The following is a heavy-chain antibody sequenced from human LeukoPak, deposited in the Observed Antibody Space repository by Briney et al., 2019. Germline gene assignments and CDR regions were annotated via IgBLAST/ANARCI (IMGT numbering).Heavy chain of an antibody. Sequence: SETLSLTCTVSGGSFGNYYWSWIRQPPGKGLEWLAYKYDSGTTNYNPSLKSRVTISVDTSKNQFSLKLSSVTAADTAVYYCARDFSAAFDIWGQGTMVTVSS. CDR1: GGSFGNYY. CDR2: KYDSGTT. D-gene: IGHD2/OR15-2a*01. J-gene: IGHJ3*02. CDR3: ARDFSAAFDI. V-gene: IGHV4-59*01.